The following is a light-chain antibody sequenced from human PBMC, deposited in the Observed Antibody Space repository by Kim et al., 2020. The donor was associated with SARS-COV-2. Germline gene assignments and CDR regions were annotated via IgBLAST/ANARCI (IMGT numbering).Light chain of an antibody. J-gene: IGKJ4*01. CDR3: QQYDNLQGLT. CDR1: QDISNY. Sequence: DIQMTQSPSSLSASVGDRVTITCQASQDISNYLNWYQQKPGKAPKLLIYDASNLETGVPSRFSGSGSGTDFTFTISSLQPEDIATYYCQQYDNLQGLTFGGGTKLEIK. V-gene: IGKV1-33*01. CDR2: DAS.